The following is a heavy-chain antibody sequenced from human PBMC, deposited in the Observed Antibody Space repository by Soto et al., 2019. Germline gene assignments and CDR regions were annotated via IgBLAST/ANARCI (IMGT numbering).Heavy chain of an antibody. Sequence: SLRLSCAASGFTFSSYAMHWVRQAPGKGLEWVAVISYDGSNKYYADSVKGRFTISRDNSKNTLYLQMNSLRAEDTAVYYCARDRYNPPYYYGMDVWGQGTTVTVSS. CDR1: GFTFSSYA. V-gene: IGHV3-30-3*01. J-gene: IGHJ6*02. D-gene: IGHD1-1*01. CDR2: ISYDGSNK. CDR3: ARDRYNPPYYYGMDV.